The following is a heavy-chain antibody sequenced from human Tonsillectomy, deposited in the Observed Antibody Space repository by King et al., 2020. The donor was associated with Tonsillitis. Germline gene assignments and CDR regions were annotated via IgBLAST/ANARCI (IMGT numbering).Heavy chain of an antibody. V-gene: IGHV4-34*01. Sequence: VQLQQWGAGLLKPSETLSLTCGVYGGSFSGDYWSWVRQPPGKRLEWIGEITHSGNTNYNPSLKSRVTISVDTSKNQFSLKLTSVTAADTAVYFCARERFEGQLLNHAFDYWGQGTLVTVSS. J-gene: IGHJ4*02. CDR1: GGSFSGDY. CDR3: ARERFEGQLLNHAFDY. D-gene: IGHD2-2*02. CDR2: ITHSGNT.